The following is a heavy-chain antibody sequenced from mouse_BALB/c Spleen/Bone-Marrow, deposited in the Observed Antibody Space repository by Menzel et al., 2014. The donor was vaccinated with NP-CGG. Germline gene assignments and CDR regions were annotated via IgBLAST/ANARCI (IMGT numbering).Heavy chain of an antibody. CDR1: GFDFSSYW. J-gene: IGHJ4*01. CDR2: INPGSSTI. D-gene: IGHD2-10*02. Sequence: EVKVEESGGGLVQPGGSLNLSCAASGFDFSSYWMSWARQAPGKGQEWIGEINPGSSTINYTPSLKDKFIISRDNAKNTLYLQMSKVRSEDTALYYCARLAVWGAMDYWGQGTSVTVSS. CDR3: ARLAVWGAMDY. V-gene: IGHV4-2*02.